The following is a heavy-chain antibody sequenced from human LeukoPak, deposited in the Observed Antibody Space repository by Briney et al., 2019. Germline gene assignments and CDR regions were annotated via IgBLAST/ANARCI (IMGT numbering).Heavy chain of an antibody. Sequence: PSETLSLTCDASGYSIKFGHLWGWIRQTAGKGLEWIASINHSGRTYYTPSLKSRVTISADTLKNQFSLKVTSVTAEDTAMYFCASESSAVAHSMIRDWLHPWGQGTLVIVSS. CDR3: ASESSAVAHSMIRDWLHP. D-gene: IGHD6-19*01. CDR2: INHSGRT. CDR1: GYSIKFGHL. J-gene: IGHJ5*02. V-gene: IGHV4-38-2*01.